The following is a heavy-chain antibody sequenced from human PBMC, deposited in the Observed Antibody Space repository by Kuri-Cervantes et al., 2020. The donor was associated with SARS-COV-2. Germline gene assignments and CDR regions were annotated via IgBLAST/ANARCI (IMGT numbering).Heavy chain of an antibody. CDR3: ARERGLRFLERLSPFYGMDV. V-gene: IGHV1-2*02. CDR2: INPNSGGT. CDR1: GYTFSDYY. Sequence: ASVKVSCKASGYTFSDYYINWVRQAPGQGLEWMGWINPNSGGTNYAQKFQGRVTMTRDTSTSTVYMELSSLRSEDTAVYYCARERGLRFLERLSPFYGMDVWGQGTTVTVSS. J-gene: IGHJ6*02. D-gene: IGHD3-3*01.